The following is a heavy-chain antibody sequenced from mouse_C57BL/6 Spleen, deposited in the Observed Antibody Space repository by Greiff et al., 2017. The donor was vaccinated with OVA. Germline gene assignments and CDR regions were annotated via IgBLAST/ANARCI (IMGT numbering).Heavy chain of an antibody. CDR3: ARSGIYDGQRYFDY. CDR1: GYTFTSYW. Sequence: QVQLQQPGAELVKPGASVKLSCKASGYTFTSYWMHWVKQRPGRGLEWIRRIDPNSGGTKYNEKFKSKATLTVDKPSSTAYMQLSSLTSEDSAVYYCARSGIYDGQRYFDYWGQGTTLTVSS. CDR2: IDPNSGGT. J-gene: IGHJ2*01. D-gene: IGHD2-3*01. V-gene: IGHV1-72*01.